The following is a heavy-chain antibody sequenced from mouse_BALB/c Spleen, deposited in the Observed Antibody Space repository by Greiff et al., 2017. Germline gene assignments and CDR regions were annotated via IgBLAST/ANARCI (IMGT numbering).Heavy chain of an antibody. CDR1: GYTFTSYW. J-gene: IGHJ3*01. D-gene: IGHD2-14*01. V-gene: IGHV1-69*02. Sequence: VQLQESGAELVKPGASVKLSCKASGYTFTSYWMHWVKQRPGQGLEWIGEIDPSDSYTNYNQKFKGKATLTVDKSSSTAYMQLSSLTSEDSAVYYCASYYRYDWFAYWGQGTLVTVSA. CDR3: ASYYRYDWFAY. CDR2: IDPSDSYT.